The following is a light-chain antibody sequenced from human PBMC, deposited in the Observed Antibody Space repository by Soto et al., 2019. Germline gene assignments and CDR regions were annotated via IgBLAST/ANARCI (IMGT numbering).Light chain of an antibody. CDR1: QSVSSY. Sequence: EIVLTQSPATLSLSPGERATLFCRASQSVSSYLSWYQQKPGQAPRLLIYDASNRATGIPARFSGSGSGTDFSLTISSLEPEDFAVYYCQQRARWPITFGQGTRLDIK. J-gene: IGKJ5*01. CDR2: DAS. CDR3: QQRARWPIT. V-gene: IGKV3-11*01.